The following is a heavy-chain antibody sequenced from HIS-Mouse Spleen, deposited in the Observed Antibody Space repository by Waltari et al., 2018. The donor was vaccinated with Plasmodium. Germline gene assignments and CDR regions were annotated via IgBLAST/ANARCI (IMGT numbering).Heavy chain of an antibody. Sequence: QITLKESGPTLVKPTQTLTLTCTFPGFSLSPSGVGVGWMRQPPGKALEWLALIYWDDDKRYSPSLKSRLTITKDTSKNQVVLTMTNMDPVDTATYYCAHNRSSFDYWGQGTLVTVSS. CDR2: IYWDDDK. V-gene: IGHV2-5*02. CDR3: AHNRSSFDY. D-gene: IGHD6-13*01. CDR1: GFSLSPSGVG. J-gene: IGHJ4*02.